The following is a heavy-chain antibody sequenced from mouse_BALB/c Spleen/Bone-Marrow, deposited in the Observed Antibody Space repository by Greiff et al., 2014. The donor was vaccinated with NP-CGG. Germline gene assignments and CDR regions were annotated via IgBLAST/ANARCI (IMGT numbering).Heavy chain of an antibody. CDR1: GYTFTSYW. J-gene: IGHJ3*01. D-gene: IGHD1-1*01. CDR3: AREGYYGSPFAY. Sequence: QVQLQQSGAELAKPGASVKMSCKASGYTFTSYWMHWVKQRPGQGLEWIGYINPSTGYTEYNQKFKDKATLTADKSSSTAYTQLSSLTSEDSAVYYCAREGYYGSPFAYWGQGTLVTVSA. CDR2: INPSTGYT. V-gene: IGHV1-7*01.